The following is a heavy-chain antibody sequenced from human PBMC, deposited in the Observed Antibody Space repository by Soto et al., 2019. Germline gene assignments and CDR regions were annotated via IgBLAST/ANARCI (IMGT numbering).Heavy chain of an antibody. Sequence: QVQLQESGPGLVKPSQTLSLTCTVSGDSISGGDYYWSWIRQPPGKGLEWIGYIYYSGNTYYNPSITSRASISVDTSQTQFSLKLSSVTAADTAVYYCARHYDTSGGFDYWGQGTLVTVSS. J-gene: IGHJ4*02. CDR3: ARHYDTSGGFDY. D-gene: IGHD3-22*01. CDR2: IYYSGNT. V-gene: IGHV4-30-4*01. CDR1: GDSISGGDYY.